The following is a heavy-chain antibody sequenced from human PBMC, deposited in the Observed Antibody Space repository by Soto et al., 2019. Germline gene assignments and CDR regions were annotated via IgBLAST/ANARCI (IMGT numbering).Heavy chain of an antibody. CDR1: GYTFTGYY. CDR3: ARAKNDILTGYYGYYYYYYMDV. V-gene: IGHV1-2*02. D-gene: IGHD3-9*01. CDR2: INPNSGGT. J-gene: IGHJ6*03. Sequence: QVQLVQSGAEVKKPGASVKVSCKASGYTFTGYYMHWVRQAPGQGLEWMGWINPNSGGTNYAKKFQGGGSMTRDTSISTAYMELSRLRSDDRAVYYCARAKNDILTGYYGYYYYYYMDVWGKGTTVTVSS.